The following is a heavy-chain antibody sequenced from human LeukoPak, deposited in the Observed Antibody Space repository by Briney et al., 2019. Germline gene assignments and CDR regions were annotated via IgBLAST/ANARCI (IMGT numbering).Heavy chain of an antibody. CDR1: GGSISSYY. J-gene: IGHJ3*02. Sequence: SETLSLTCTVSGGSISSYYWSWIRQPAGKGLEWIGRIYTSGSTNYNPSLKSRVTMSVDTSKNQLSLKLSSVTAADTAVYYCASKSGYYRSDAFDIWGQGTMVTVSS. V-gene: IGHV4-4*07. CDR3: ASKSGYYRSDAFDI. D-gene: IGHD3-3*01. CDR2: IYTSGST.